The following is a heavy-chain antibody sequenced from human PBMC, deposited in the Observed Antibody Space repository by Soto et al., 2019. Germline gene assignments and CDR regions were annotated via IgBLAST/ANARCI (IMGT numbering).Heavy chain of an antibody. Sequence: QITLKESGPPVVKPTQTLTLTCTFSGFSLSTSGVGVGWIRQPPGKALEWLALLYWDDDKRYSPSLKTRLTIHKDTPRTQVVLTMTNMDPVDTATYYCAFRQEYRGSWVSGWFDPWGQGTLVTVSS. CDR2: LYWDDDK. CDR3: AFRQEYRGSWVSGWFDP. V-gene: IGHV2-5*02. D-gene: IGHD6-13*01. J-gene: IGHJ5*02. CDR1: GFSLSTSGVG.